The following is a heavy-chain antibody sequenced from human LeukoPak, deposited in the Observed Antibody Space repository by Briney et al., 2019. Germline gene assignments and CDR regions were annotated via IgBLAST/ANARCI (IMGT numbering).Heavy chain of an antibody. J-gene: IGHJ4*02. D-gene: IGHD3-10*01. CDR2: IYHSGST. CDR1: GYAISSDYY. CDR3: ARIITMIRGERSGYFAS. Sequence: PSETLSLTCAVSGYAISSDYYCGWIRQPPGKGLEGMASIYHSGSTYYNPSLKNRVTISVDTSKSQLSLELISVTAADTAVYYCARIITMIRGERSGYFASWGQGTLVTVSS. V-gene: IGHV4-38-2*01.